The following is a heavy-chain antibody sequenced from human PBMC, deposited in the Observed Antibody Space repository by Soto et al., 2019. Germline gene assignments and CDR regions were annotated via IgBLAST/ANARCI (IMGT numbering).Heavy chain of an antibody. V-gene: IGHV4-34*01. J-gene: IGHJ4*02. Sequence: TSETLSLTCAVYGGSFSGYYWSWIRQPPGKGLEWIGEINHSGSTNYNPSLKSRVTISVDTSKNQFSLKLSSVTAADTAVYYCARGARLLIYWGQGTLVTVSS. CDR3: ARGARLLIY. CDR1: GGSFSGYY. CDR2: INHSGST. D-gene: IGHD2-15*01.